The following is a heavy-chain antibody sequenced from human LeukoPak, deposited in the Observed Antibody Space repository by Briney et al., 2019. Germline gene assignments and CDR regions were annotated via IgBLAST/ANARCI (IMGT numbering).Heavy chain of an antibody. Sequence: PSETLSLTCTVSGGSISNYYWNWIRQPAGKGLAWIGRIYTSGGTNYSPSLESRVTISVDTSKNQFSLRLNSVTAADTAVYYCARAVSSSSYWFDPWGQGTLVTVSS. CDR1: GGSISNYY. J-gene: IGHJ5*02. CDR3: ARAVSSSSYWFDP. CDR2: IYTSGGT. V-gene: IGHV4-4*07. D-gene: IGHD6-6*01.